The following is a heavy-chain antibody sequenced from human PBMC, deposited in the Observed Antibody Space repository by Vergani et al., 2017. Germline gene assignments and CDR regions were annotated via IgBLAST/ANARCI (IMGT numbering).Heavy chain of an antibody. V-gene: IGHV3-49*04. CDR2: IRSKAYGGTT. Sequence: VQLEESGGGVVQPGRSLRLSCTASGFTFGDYAMSWVRQAPGKGLEWVGFIRSKAYGGTTEYAASVKGRFTISRDDSKSIAYLQMNSLKTEDTAVYYCTRYFNGVDVWGQGTTVTVSS. CDR3: TRYFNGVDV. CDR1: GFTFGDYA. J-gene: IGHJ6*02. D-gene: IGHD3-10*01.